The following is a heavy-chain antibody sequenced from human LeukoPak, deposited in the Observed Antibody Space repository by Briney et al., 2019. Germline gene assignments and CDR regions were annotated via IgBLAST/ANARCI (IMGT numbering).Heavy chain of an antibody. CDR3: ARDSYSGWPSYYYYGMDV. J-gene: IGHJ6*02. D-gene: IGHD6-19*01. CDR2: IYYSGST. Sequence: PSETLSLTCTVSGGSISSYYWSWIRQPPGKGLEWIGYIYYSGSTNYNPSLKSRVTISVDASKNQFSLKLSSVTAADTAVYYCARDSYSGWPSYYYYGMDVWGQGTTVTVSS. CDR1: GGSISSYY. V-gene: IGHV4-59*01.